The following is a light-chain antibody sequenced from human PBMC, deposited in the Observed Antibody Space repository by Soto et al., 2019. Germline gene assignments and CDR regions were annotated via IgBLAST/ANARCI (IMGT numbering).Light chain of an antibody. J-gene: IGKJ3*01. Sequence: DIQMTQSPSSLSASVGDRVTITCQASQDISNYLNWYQQKPGKAPKLLIYDASNLETGVPSRFSGSGAGRDFTFTISSLQPEDIATYYCQQYDNLPPFTFGPGTKVDIK. CDR1: QDISNY. CDR2: DAS. V-gene: IGKV1-33*01. CDR3: QQYDNLPPFT.